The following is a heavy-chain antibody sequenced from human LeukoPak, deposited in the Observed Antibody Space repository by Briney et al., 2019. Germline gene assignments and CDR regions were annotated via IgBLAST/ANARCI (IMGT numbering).Heavy chain of an antibody. D-gene: IGHD2-21*02. V-gene: IGHV1-46*01. CDR1: GYTFTSYY. J-gene: IGHJ3*01. CDR2: INPSGGST. Sequence: ASVKVSCKASGYTFTSYYMNWVRQAPGQGLEWMGEINPSGGSTRYDQKFQGRVTLTRDTSTSTVYMELSNLRSDDTAVNYCARVIVLVTAVLDAFDVWGQGTMVTVSS. CDR3: ARVIVLVTAVLDAFDV.